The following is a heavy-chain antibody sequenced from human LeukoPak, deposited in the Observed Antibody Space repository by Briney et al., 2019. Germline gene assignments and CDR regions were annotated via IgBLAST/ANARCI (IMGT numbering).Heavy chain of an antibody. J-gene: IGHJ4*02. CDR1: GFTFNSYW. CDR3: ATTLNIATAGYF. CDR2: VQQDGSEK. V-gene: IGHV3-7*01. D-gene: IGHD6-13*01. Sequence: GGSLRLSCAASGFTFNSYWMSLVRQAPGKGLEWVANVQQDGSEKYYVDSVKGRFTISRDNAKNSVYLQMDSLRAEDTAIYYCATTLNIATAGYFWGQGTLVTVSS.